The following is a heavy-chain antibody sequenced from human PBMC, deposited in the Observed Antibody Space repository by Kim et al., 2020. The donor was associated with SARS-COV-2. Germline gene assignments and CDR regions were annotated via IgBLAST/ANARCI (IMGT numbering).Heavy chain of an antibody. J-gene: IGHJ4*02. CDR3: AKEDGRDGYKDYSDY. Sequence: GGSLRLSCAASGFTFSSYAMTWVRQAPGKGLDCVSVISGGGETTYYADSVKGRFTISRDNSKNTLYLQMNSLRAEDTAVCYCAKEDGRDGYKDYSDYWGQGTLVTVSS. CDR1: GFTFSSYA. CDR2: ISGGGETT. D-gene: IGHD5-12*01. V-gene: IGHV3-23*01.